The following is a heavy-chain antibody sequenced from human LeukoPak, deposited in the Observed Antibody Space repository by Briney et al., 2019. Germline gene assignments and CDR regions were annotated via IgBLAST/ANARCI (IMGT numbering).Heavy chain of an antibody. J-gene: IGHJ5*02. CDR2: INHSGST. Sequence: SETLSLTCAVYGGSLSGYYWSWIRQPPGKGLEWIGEINHSGSTNYNPSLKSRVTISVDTSKNQFSLKLSSVTAADTAVYFCARQRGYHYDSTTNRFSDLWGQGTRVTVSS. CDR3: ARQRGYHYDSTTNRFSDL. D-gene: IGHD3-22*01. CDR1: GGSLSGYY. V-gene: IGHV4-34*01.